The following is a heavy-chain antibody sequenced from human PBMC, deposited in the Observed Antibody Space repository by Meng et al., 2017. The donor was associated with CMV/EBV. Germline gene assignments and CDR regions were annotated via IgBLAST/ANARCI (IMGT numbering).Heavy chain of an antibody. J-gene: IGHJ4*02. D-gene: IGHD3-22*01. V-gene: IGHV4-4*07. CDR1: GGSISSYY. Sequence: QVQLQESVPGLVKPSATLSLTCTVSGGSISSYYWSWIRQPPWKGLEWIGRIYTSGSTNYNPSLKSRVTMSVDTSKNQFSLKLSSVTAADTAVYYCARGGLYYYDSSGHFDYWGQGTLVTVSS. CDR2: IYTSGST. CDR3: ARGGLYYYDSSGHFDY.